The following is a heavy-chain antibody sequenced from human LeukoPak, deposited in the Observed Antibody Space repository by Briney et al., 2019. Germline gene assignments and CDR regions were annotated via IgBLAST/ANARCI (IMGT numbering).Heavy chain of an antibody. D-gene: IGHD2-15*01. J-gene: IGHJ4*02. CDR3: ATTRVAATFGD. V-gene: IGHV3-30*02. CDR1: GFTFSSYG. Sequence: GGSLRLSCAASGFTFSSYGMHWVRQAPGKGLEWVAVIWYDGSNKYYADSVKGRFTISRDNSKNTLYLQMNSLRAEDTAVYYCATTRVAATFGDWGRGTLVTVSS. CDR2: IWYDGSNK.